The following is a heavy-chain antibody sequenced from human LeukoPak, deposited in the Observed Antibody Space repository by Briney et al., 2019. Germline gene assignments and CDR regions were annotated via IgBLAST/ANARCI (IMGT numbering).Heavy chain of an antibody. CDR1: GGTFSSYA. Sequence: SVKVSCKASGGTFSSYAISWVRQAPGQGLEWMGGIMPIFGTANYAQKFQGRVTITADESTSTAYMELSSLRSEDTAVYYCAAYSSSSTVDFDYWGQGTLVTVSS. J-gene: IGHJ4*02. CDR3: AAYSSSSTVDFDY. D-gene: IGHD6-6*01. V-gene: IGHV1-69*13. CDR2: IMPIFGTA.